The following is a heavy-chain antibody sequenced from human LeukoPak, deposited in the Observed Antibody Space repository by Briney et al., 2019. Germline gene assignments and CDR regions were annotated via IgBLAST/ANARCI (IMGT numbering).Heavy chain of an antibody. CDR2: FDPEDGET. CDR3: ATAPSDEHYYYYMDV. V-gene: IGHV1-24*01. CDR1: GYTLTELS. J-gene: IGHJ6*03. Sequence: ASVQVSCQVSGYTLTELSMHWERHAPGKGLEWMGGFDPEDGETIYAQKFQGRVIMTEDTSTDTAYMELSSLRSEDTAVYYCATAPSDEHYYYYMDVWGKGTTVTVSS.